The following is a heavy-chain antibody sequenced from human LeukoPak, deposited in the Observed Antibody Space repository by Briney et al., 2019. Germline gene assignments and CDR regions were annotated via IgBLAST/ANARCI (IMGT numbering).Heavy chain of an antibody. Sequence: GGSLRLSCAASGFTFSSYSMNWVRQAPGKGLEWVSSISSSSSYIYYADSVKGRFTISRDNAKNSLYLKMNSLRAEDTAVYYCARDVEYCSSTSCAFDYWGQGTLVTVSS. CDR3: ARDVEYCSSTSCAFDY. CDR1: GFTFSSYS. D-gene: IGHD2-2*01. CDR2: ISSSSSYI. V-gene: IGHV3-21*01. J-gene: IGHJ4*02.